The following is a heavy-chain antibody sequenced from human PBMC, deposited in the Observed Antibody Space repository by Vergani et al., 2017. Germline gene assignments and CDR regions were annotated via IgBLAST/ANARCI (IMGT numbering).Heavy chain of an antibody. Sequence: QVQLQESGPGLVKPSETLSLTCTVSGGSISSYYWSWIRQPPGKGLEWIGYIYYSGSTNYNPSLKSRVTISVDTSKNQFSLKLSSVTAADTAVYYCARAYGSGSYYAYWGQGTLVTVS. CDR2: IYYSGST. CDR1: GGSISSYY. CDR3: ARAYGSGSYYAY. V-gene: IGHV4-59*01. D-gene: IGHD3-10*01. J-gene: IGHJ4*02.